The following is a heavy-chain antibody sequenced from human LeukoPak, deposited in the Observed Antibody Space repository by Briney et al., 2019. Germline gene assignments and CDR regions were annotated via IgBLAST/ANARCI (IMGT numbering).Heavy chain of an antibody. D-gene: IGHD6-19*01. CDR1: GGSISGYY. CDR2: IHYSGST. CDR3: AREGQWLPDWFDP. V-gene: IGHV4-59*01. Sequence: SETLSLTCTVSGGSISGYYWSWIRQPPGQGREWIGYIHYSGSTDYNPSLKGRVTISLDMSKNQFSLKINSMTAADPPVYYCAREGQWLPDWFDPWGQGTLVTVSS. J-gene: IGHJ5*02.